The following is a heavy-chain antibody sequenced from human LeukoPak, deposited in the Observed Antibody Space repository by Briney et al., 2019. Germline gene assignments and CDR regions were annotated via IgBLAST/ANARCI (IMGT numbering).Heavy chain of an antibody. V-gene: IGHV3-23*01. Sequence: GGSLRLSCAASGFTFSYYAMSWVRQAPGKGLEWVSAISGTGGSTHYADSVKGRFTISRDNSKNTLYLQMNSLRAEDTAVYYCAKVRPYWYFDLWGRGTLVTVSS. CDR3: AKVRPYWYFDL. CDR1: GFTFSYYA. J-gene: IGHJ2*01. CDR2: ISGTGGST.